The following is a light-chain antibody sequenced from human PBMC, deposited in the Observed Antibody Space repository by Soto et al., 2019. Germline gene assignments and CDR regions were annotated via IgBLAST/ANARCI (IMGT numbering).Light chain of an antibody. Sequence: DIQLTQSPSSPSASVGDRVTITCRVSQGISSCLNWYQQKPGKAPKFLIHAASSLQSGVPSRFSGSGSGTDFTLIINSLQPEDFATYYCQQSYSVPITFGQGTRLEIK. V-gene: IGKV1-39*01. CDR1: QGISSC. J-gene: IGKJ5*01. CDR2: AAS. CDR3: QQSYSVPIT.